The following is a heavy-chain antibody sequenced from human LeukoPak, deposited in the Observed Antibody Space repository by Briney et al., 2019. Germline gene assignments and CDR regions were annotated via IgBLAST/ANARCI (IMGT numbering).Heavy chain of an antibody. Sequence: GGSLRLSCAASGFTFSSYGMHWVRQAPGKGLEWVAVIWYDGSNKYYADSVKGRFTISRDNSKNTLYLQMDTLRAEDTAVYYCARDITPITGDYWGQGTLVTVSS. CDR2: IWYDGSNK. CDR3: ARDITPITGDY. V-gene: IGHV3-33*01. CDR1: GFTFSSYG. J-gene: IGHJ4*02. D-gene: IGHD3-10*01.